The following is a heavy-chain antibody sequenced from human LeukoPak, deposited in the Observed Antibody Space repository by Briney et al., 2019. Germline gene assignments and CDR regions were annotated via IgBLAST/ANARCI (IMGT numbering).Heavy chain of an antibody. CDR1: GFTFSNFW. Sequence: GGSLRLSCAASGFTFSNFWMTWVRQAPGKGLEGVAIIKQDGSQKYYVDSVKGRFTISRDNARNSLYLQMNSLRAEDTAVYWAVAGTTYWGQGTLVTVSS. CDR2: IKQDGSQK. CDR3: VAGTTY. J-gene: IGHJ4*02. D-gene: IGHD6-19*01. V-gene: IGHV3-7*05.